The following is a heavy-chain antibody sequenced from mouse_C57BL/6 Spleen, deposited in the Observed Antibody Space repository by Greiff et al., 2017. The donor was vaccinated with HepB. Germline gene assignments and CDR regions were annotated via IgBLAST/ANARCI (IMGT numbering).Heavy chain of an antibody. CDR1: GYAFSSSW. J-gene: IGHJ4*01. CDR3: ARDYYYGSSSYYYAMDY. V-gene: IGHV1-82*01. D-gene: IGHD1-1*01. CDR2: IYPGDGDT. Sequence: QVQLQQSGPELVKPGASVKISCKASGYAFSSSWMNWVKQRPGKGLEWIGRIYPGDGDTNYNGKFKGKATLTADKSSSTAYMQLSSLTSEDSAVYFCARDYYYGSSSYYYAMDYWGQGTSVTVSS.